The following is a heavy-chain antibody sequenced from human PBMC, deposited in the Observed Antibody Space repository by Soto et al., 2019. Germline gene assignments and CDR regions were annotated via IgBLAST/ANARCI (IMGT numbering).Heavy chain of an antibody. CDR2: INPNDNST. V-gene: IGHV1-46*01. CDR3: ARDVVDHYFDY. Sequence: GASVKVSCKASGFTFSTNYMHWLRQAPGQGLEWMGIINPNDNSTTNAEKFQGRVTMTSDTSTSTVYMVLSSLRSEDTAFYYCARDVVDHYFDYWGQGTLVTVSS. J-gene: IGHJ4*02. CDR1: GFTFSTNY.